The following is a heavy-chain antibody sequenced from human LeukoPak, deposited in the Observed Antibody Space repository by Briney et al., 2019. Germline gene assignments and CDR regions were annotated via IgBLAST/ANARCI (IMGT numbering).Heavy chain of an antibody. CDR3: ARGLGSSSWYVYYYYYMDV. V-gene: IGHV1-8*01. CDR2: MNPNSGNT. D-gene: IGHD6-13*01. CDR1: GYTFTSYD. J-gene: IGHJ6*03. Sequence: ASVKVSCKASGYTFTSYDINWVRRATGEGLEWMGWMNPNSGNTGYAQRFQGRVTMTRNTSISTAYMELSSLRSEDTAVYYCARGLGSSSWYVYYYYYMDVWGKGTTVTISS.